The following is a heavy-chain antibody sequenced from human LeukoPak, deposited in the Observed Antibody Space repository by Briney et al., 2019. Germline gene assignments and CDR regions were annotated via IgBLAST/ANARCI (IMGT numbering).Heavy chain of an antibody. J-gene: IGHJ4*02. CDR2: ISDSKRGGTT. CDR3: AKVPNYYDTTTYYG. D-gene: IGHD3-22*01. Sequence: PGGSLRLSYAASGFIFSDYAMSWVRQAPGKGLEWVSAISDSKRGGTTYYADSVKGRFTISRDTSKNTLYLQMSSLRVEDTAVYYCAKVPNYYDTTTYYGWGQGTLVAVSS. CDR1: GFIFSDYA. V-gene: IGHV3-23*01.